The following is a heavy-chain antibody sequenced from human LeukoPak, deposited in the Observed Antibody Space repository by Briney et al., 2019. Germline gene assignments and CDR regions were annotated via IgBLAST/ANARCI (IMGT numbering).Heavy chain of an antibody. D-gene: IGHD2-15*01. CDR1: GFTFSSYG. CDR2: IWYDGSNK. J-gene: IGHJ4*02. CDR3: AKGVVRYYFDY. Sequence: GGSLRLSCAASGFTFSSYGMHWVRQAPGKGLEWVAFIWYDGSNKYYADSVKGRFTISRDNSKNTLYLQMNSLRAEDTAVYYCAKGVVRYYFDYWGQGTLVTVSS. V-gene: IGHV3-30*02.